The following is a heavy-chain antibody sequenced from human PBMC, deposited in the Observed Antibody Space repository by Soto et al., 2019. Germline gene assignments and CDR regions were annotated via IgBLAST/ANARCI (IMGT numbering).Heavy chain of an antibody. CDR1: GCTFTSYA. V-gene: IGHV1-46*01. Sequence: ASVKVSCKSSGCTFTSYAISCVRQAPGQGLEWMGIINPSGGSTSYAQKSQGRVTMTRDTSTSTVYMELSSLRSEDTAVYYCARSPLWFDPWGQGTLVTVSS. CDR2: INPSGGST. CDR3: ARSPLWFDP. J-gene: IGHJ5*02.